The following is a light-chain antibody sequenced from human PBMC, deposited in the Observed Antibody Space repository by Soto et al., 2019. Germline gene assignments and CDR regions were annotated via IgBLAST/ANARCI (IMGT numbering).Light chain of an antibody. V-gene: IGLV2-14*01. Sequence: QLVLTQPASVSGSPGQSITISCTGTSSDVGGYNYVSWYQQHPGKAPKLMIYDVSNRPSGVSNRFSGSKSANTASLTISGLQAEDEAHYYCSSYTTSSTLGVFGGGTKLTVL. CDR2: DVS. CDR3: SSYTTSSTLGV. J-gene: IGLJ3*02. CDR1: SSDVGGYNY.